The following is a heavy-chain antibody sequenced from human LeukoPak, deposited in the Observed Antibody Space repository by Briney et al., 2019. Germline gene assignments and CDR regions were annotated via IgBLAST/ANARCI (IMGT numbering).Heavy chain of an antibody. CDR1: GFTFSSYG. J-gene: IGHJ6*02. D-gene: IGHD3-10*01. CDR3: AKDTLDTMVRGVLAPHYGMDV. V-gene: IGHV3-30*18. CDR2: ISYDGSNK. Sequence: GGSLRLSCAASGFTFSSYGMHWVRQAPGKGLEWVADISYDGSNKYYEDSVKGRFTISRDNSKNTLYLQMNSLRAEDTAVSYCAKDTLDTMVRGVLAPHYGMDVWGQGTTVTVSS.